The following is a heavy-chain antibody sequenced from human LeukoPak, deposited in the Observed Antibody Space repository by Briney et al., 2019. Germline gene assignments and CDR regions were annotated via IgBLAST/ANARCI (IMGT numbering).Heavy chain of an antibody. J-gene: IGHJ2*01. D-gene: IGHD6-6*01. V-gene: IGHV4-39*07. Sequence: SETLSLTCTVSGGSISSSSYYWGWIRQPPGKGLEWIGSIYYSGSTYYNPSLKSRVTISVDTSKNQFSLKLSSVTAADTAVYYCARIRRIAARRYPYWYFDLWGRGTLVTVSS. CDR1: GGSISSSSYY. CDR2: IYYSGST. CDR3: ARIRRIAARRYPYWYFDL.